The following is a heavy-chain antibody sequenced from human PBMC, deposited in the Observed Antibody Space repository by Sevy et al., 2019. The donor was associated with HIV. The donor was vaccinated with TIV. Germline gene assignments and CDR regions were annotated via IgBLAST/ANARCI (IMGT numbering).Heavy chain of an antibody. V-gene: IGHV4-34*01. D-gene: IGHD3-22*01. CDR1: GGSFSDYS. Sequence: SETLSLTCAVYGGSFSDYSWSWIRQPPGKGLEWIGEINHSGSTNYNPSLKSRVTISVDTSKNQFSLKLSSVTVADTAVYYCARWRGTRITMIVVVVTGYFDYWGQGTLVTVSS. J-gene: IGHJ4*02. CDR2: INHSGST. CDR3: ARWRGTRITMIVVVVTGYFDY.